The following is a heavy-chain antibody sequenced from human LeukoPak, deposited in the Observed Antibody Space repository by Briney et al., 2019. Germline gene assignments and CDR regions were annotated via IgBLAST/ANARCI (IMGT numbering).Heavy chain of an antibody. Sequence: PGGSLRLSCAASGFTVSSNYMSWVRQAPGKGLEWVSVIYSGGSTCYADSVKGRFTISRDNSKNTLYLQMNSLRAEDTAVYYCARDSPSRGWPLDYWGQGTLVTVSS. V-gene: IGHV3-66*02. D-gene: IGHD6-19*01. J-gene: IGHJ4*02. CDR3: ARDSPSRGWPLDY. CDR1: GFTVSSNY. CDR2: IYSGGST.